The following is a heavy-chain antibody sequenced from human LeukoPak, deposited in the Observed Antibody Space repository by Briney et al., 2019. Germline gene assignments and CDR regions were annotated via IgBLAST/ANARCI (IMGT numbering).Heavy chain of an antibody. Sequence: SETLSLTCTVSGGSISSYYWGWIRQPPGKGLEWIGYIYYSGSTNYNPSLKRRVAISVDTSKNQFSLKLSSVTAADTAVYYCARVVLPPGGAFDIWGQGTMVTVS. V-gene: IGHV4-59*01. D-gene: IGHD6-13*01. CDR2: IYYSGST. CDR3: ARVVLPPGGAFDI. CDR1: GGSISSYY. J-gene: IGHJ3*02.